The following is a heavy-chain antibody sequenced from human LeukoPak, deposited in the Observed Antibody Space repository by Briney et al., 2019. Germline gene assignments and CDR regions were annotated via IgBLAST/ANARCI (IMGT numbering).Heavy chain of an antibody. V-gene: IGHV1-18*01. J-gene: IGHJ3*02. CDR2: TSAYNGNT. CDR3: AGGYYDSSRGAFDI. D-gene: IGHD3-22*01. CDR1: GYTFTSYG. Sequence: ASVKVSCKASGYTFTSYGISWVRQAPGQGLEWMGWTSAYNGNTNYAQKLQGRVTMTTDTSTSTAYMELRSLRSDDTAVYYCAGGYYDSSRGAFDIWGQGTMVTVSS.